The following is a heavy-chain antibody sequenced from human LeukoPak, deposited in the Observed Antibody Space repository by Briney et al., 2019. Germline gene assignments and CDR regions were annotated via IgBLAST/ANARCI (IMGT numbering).Heavy chain of an antibody. J-gene: IGHJ3*02. V-gene: IGHV1-2*02. CDR2: INPNSGGT. Sequence: ASVKVSYKASGYTFTGYYLHWVRQAPGQGLEWMGWINPNSGGTNYAQKFQGRVTMTRDTSISTAYMELSRLRSDDAAVYYCARHAYYDSSGPPTDRTFDIWGQGTMVTVSS. CDR1: GYTFTGYY. CDR3: ARHAYYDSSGPPTDRTFDI. D-gene: IGHD3-22*01.